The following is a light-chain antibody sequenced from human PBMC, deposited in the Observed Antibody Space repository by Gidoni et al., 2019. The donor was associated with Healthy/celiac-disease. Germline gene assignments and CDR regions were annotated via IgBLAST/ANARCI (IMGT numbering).Light chain of an antibody. CDR2: AAS. Sequence: DIQITQSPSSLSASVGDRVTITCRASQSIRSYLNWYQQKPGKAPKLLIYAASSLQSGVPSRLSGSGSGTDFTLTISSLQPEDFETYYCQQSYSTPDATFXQXTKLEIK. V-gene: IGKV1-39*01. J-gene: IGKJ2*01. CDR1: QSIRSY. CDR3: QQSYSTPDAT.